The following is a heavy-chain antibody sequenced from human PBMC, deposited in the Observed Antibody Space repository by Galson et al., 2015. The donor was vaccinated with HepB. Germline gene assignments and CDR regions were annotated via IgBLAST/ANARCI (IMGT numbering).Heavy chain of an antibody. CDR2: IWFDGSNK. CDR3: ARGQYCSSDSCYASYYYYGLGV. Sequence: SLRLSCAASGFTFSSYGMHWVRQAPGKGLEWVAVIWFDGSNKYYGDSVKGRFTISRDNSKNTLYLQMNSLRADDTAVYYCARGQYCSSDSCYASYYYYGLGVWGQGTTVTVSS. V-gene: IGHV3-33*08. D-gene: IGHD2-2*01. J-gene: IGHJ6*02. CDR1: GFTFSSYG.